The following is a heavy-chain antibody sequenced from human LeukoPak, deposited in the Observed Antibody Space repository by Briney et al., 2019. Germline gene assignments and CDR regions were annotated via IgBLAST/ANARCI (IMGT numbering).Heavy chain of an antibody. CDR2: IYSGGST. CDR3: ASTFYGDSPPY. D-gene: IGHD4-17*01. J-gene: IGHJ4*02. V-gene: IGHV3-66*01. CDR1: GFTVSSNY. Sequence: GGSLRLSCAASGFTVSSNYMSWVRQAPGKGLEWVSVIYSGGSTYYADSVKGRFTISRDNSKNTLYLQMNSLRAEDTAVYHCASTFYGDSPPYWGQGTLVTVSS.